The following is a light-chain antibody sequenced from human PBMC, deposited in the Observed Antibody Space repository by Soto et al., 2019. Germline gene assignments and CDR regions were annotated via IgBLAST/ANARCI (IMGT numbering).Light chain of an antibody. V-gene: IGKV3-15*01. CDR3: QQYKHWRPLP. CDR1: QSIAGN. J-gene: IGKJ4*01. Sequence: EIVMTQSPATLSVSPGERATLSCRASQSIAGNLAWYQQKPGQAPKLLIYDASTRATGIPARFSGSGSGTEFTLTISSLQSEDFAIYYCQQYKHWRPLPFGGGTKVEIK. CDR2: DAS.